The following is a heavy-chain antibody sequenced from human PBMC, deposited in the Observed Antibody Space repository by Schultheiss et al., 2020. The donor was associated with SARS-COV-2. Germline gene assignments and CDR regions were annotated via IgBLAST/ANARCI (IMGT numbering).Heavy chain of an antibody. V-gene: IGHV4-59*01. D-gene: IGHD2-15*01. CDR2: IYYSGST. CDR1: GGTISRYY. J-gene: IGHJ4*02. Sequence: SETLSLTCTVSGGTISRYYWSWIRQPPGKGLEWIGYIYYSGSTNYNPSLKSRVTISVDTSKNQFSLKLSSVTAADTAVYYCARAAGYCSGGSCSEVASDYWGQGTLVTVSS. CDR3: ARAAGYCSGGSCSEVASDY.